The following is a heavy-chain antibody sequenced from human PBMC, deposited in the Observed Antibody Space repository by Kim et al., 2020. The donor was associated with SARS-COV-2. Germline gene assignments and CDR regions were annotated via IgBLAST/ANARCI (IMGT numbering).Heavy chain of an antibody. V-gene: IGHV3-9*01. CDR2: ISWNSGSI. CDR3: AKDMESGWSSSNIPYYYYGRDV. CDR1: GFTFDDYG. D-gene: IGHD6-6*01. J-gene: IGHJ6*02. Sequence: GGSLRLSCAASGFTFDDYGMHWVRQAPGKGLEWVSGISWNSGSIGYADSVKGRFTISRDNAKNSLYLQMNSLRAEDTALYYCAKDMESGWSSSNIPYYYYGRDVWGQGTTVTVSS.